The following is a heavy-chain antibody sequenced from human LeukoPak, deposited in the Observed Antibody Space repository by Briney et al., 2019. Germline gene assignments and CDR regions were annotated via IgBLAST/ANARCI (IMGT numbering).Heavy chain of an antibody. V-gene: IGHV3-15*01. J-gene: IGHJ4*02. D-gene: IGHD3-10*01. Sequence: PGGSLRLSCAASGFTFSSYAMSWVRLAPGKGLEWVGRIKSKTDGGTTDYAAPVKGRFTISRDDSKNTLYLQMNSLKTEDTAVYYCTTRSWVRGLSTFDYWGQGTLVTVSP. CDR1: GFTFSSYA. CDR2: IKSKTDGGTT. CDR3: TTRSWVRGLSTFDY.